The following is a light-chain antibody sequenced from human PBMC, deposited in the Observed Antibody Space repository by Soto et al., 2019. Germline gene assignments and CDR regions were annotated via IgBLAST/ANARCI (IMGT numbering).Light chain of an antibody. J-gene: IGKJ1*01. Sequence: EIELTQSPATLSLSPGERATLSCRASQSVSSYLAWYQQKPGQAPRLLIYGASTRATGVPDRFRGSRSGTDFTLTISSLQPEDSATYYCHQYYNRPPWTFGQGTKVDIK. CDR1: QSVSSY. CDR2: GAS. CDR3: HQYYNRPPWT. V-gene: IGKV3-15*01.